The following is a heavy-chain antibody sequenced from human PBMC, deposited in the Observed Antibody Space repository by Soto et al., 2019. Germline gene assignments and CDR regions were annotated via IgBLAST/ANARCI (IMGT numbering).Heavy chain of an antibody. D-gene: IGHD6-6*01. CDR1: GFTFSDYA. J-gene: IGHJ4*02. CDR3: ASREYGSSSHV. Sequence: GGSLRLSCAASGFTFSDYAMNWFRQAPGEGLDWVSSITGSGAGTYYADSVKGRFTISRDNSKNTLYLQMNSLTAKDTAVYYCASREYGSSSHVWGQGTLVTVSS. CDR2: ITGSGAGT. V-gene: IGHV3-23*01.